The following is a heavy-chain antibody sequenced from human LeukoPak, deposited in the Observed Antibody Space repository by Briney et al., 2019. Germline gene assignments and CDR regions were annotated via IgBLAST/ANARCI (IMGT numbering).Heavy chain of an antibody. Sequence: PSETLSLSCTVADYSISSGYYRGWIRQPPGKGLEWIGSIYYSGSTYYNPSLKSRVTISVDTSKNQFSLKLSSVTAADTAVYYCARDLPEQTGYSTLYYYYYGMDVWGQGTTVTVSS. V-gene: IGHV4-38-2*02. CDR1: DYSISSGYY. J-gene: IGHJ6*02. D-gene: IGHD6-13*01. CDR3: ARDLPEQTGYSTLYYYYYGMDV. CDR2: IYYSGST.